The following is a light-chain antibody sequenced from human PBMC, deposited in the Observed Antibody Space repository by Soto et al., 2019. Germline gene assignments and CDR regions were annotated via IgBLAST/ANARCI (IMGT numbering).Light chain of an antibody. CDR2: GAS. CDR1: QGISSY. V-gene: IGKV1-9*01. J-gene: IGKJ3*01. Sequence: DIQLTQSPSFLSASVGDRVTITCRASQGISSYLAWYQQKPGKAPKLLIYGASTLQSGVPSRFSGSGSGTEFTLTISSLQPEDFATYYCQQLNSYSIFTFGPGTKVAIK. CDR3: QQLNSYSIFT.